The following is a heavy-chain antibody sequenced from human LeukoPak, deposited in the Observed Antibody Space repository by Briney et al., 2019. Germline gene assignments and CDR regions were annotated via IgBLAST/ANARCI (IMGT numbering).Heavy chain of an antibody. V-gene: IGHV1-2*02. CDR2: VNPDSGGT. J-gene: IGHJ4*03. D-gene: IGHD1-14*01. Sequence: GASVKVSCKASGYTFTDHFMHWVRQAPGQGLEWMGWVNPDSGGTNYAQKFQGRVTMSRDTSITTAYMELSGLKFDDTAVCYCAREGTKYDPFGLWGQGTLVTVSS. CDR3: AREGTKYDPFGL. CDR1: GYTFTDHF.